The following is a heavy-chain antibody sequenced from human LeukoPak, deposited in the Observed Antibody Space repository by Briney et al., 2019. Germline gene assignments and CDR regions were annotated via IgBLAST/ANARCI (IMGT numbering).Heavy chain of an antibody. Sequence: GGSLRLSCVASGFTLSTYGMHWVRQAPGKGLEWVAFIRYDGSDKFYGDSVKGRFTTSRDNSKNTLYLQMSRLRVEDTAVYYCAKDLDCSGGTCHKAFDCWGQGTPVTVSS. CDR2: IRYDGSDK. V-gene: IGHV3-30*02. D-gene: IGHD2-15*01. CDR1: GFTLSTYG. CDR3: AKDLDCSGGTCHKAFDC. J-gene: IGHJ4*02.